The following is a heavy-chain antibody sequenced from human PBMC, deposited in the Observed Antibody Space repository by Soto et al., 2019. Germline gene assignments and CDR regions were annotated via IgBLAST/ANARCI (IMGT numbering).Heavy chain of an antibody. V-gene: IGHV4-31*03. D-gene: IGHD5-18*01. CDR2: IYYSGST. Sequence: TLSLTCTVSGGSISSGGYYWSWIRRHPGKGLEWIGYIYYSGSTYYNPSLKSRVTISVDTSKNQFSLKLSSVTAADTAVYYCARGYSYGYMGFGFDYWGQGTLVTVSS. J-gene: IGHJ4*02. CDR1: GGSISSGGYY. CDR3: ARGYSYGYMGFGFDY.